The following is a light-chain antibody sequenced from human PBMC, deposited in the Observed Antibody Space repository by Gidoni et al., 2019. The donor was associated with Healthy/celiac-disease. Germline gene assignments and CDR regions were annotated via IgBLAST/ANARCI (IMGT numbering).Light chain of an antibody. V-gene: IGKV1-8*01. CDR1: QGISSY. Sequence: AIRMTQSPSSFSESTGDRVTITCRASQGISSYLAWYQQKPGKAPKLLIYAAYTLQSGVPSRFSGSGSGTDFTLTISCLQSEDFATYYCQQYYSYPLCSFGQGTKLEIK. J-gene: IGKJ2*04. CDR3: QQYYSYPLCS. CDR2: AAY.